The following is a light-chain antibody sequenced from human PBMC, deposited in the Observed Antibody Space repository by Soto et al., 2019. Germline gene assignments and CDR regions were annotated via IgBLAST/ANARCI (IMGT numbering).Light chain of an antibody. Sequence: EIVMTQSPATLSVSPGERATLSCRASQSVSNNLAWYQQKPGQAPRLLIYCASTRATGITARCSGSGSGTEFTLTLSSLKSEDVALYDYHQYDNCPMDTFGQGTKLEIK. V-gene: IGKV3-15*01. CDR2: CAS. J-gene: IGKJ2*01. CDR1: QSVSNN. CDR3: HQYDNCPMDT.